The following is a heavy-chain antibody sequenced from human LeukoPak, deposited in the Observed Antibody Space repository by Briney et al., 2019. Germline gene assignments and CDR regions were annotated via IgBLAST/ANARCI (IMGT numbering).Heavy chain of an antibody. J-gene: IGHJ4*02. Sequence: GGSLRLSCAASVFTFSNHWMSWVRQAPGKGLEWVANIKQDGSEAYDGDSVKGRFTISRDNAKNSLYLQMNSLRAEDTAVYYCARVEWMGRMDYWGQGTLITVSS. V-gene: IGHV3-7*04. D-gene: IGHD3-3*01. CDR1: VFTFSNHW. CDR2: IKQDGSEA. CDR3: ARVEWMGRMDY.